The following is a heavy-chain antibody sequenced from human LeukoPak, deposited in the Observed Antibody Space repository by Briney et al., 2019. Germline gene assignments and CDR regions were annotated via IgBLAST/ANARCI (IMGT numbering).Heavy chain of an antibody. Sequence: GGSLRLSCAASGFTFSTYWMHRVRQAPGKGLVWVPRIRGDGSSTSYADSVKGRLTISRDNSKNTLYLQMNSLRAEDTAVYYCAKGGSSSGWGLDYWGQGTLVSVSS. D-gene: IGHD6-19*01. J-gene: IGHJ4*02. CDR3: AKGGSSSGWGLDY. V-gene: IGHV3-74*01. CDR1: GFTFSTYW. CDR2: IRGDGSST.